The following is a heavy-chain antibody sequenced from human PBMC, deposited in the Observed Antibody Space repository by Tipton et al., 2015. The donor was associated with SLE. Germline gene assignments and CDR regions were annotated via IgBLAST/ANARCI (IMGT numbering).Heavy chain of an antibody. CDR2: IYYTGTT. CDR3: ARRRFQSAPDY. CDR1: GGSISSHY. J-gene: IGHJ4*02. D-gene: IGHD2-21*01. V-gene: IGHV4-59*11. Sequence: TLSLTCTVSGGSISSHYWTWIRQPPGKGLEWIGHIYYTGTTNYSPSLKSRVTMSVDTSMNQFSLRLRSVTAADTAVYYCARRRFQSAPDYWGQGTLVSVSS.